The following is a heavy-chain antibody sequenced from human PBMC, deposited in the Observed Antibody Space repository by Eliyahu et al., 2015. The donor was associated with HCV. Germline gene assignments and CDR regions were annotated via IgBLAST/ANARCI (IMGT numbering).Heavy chain of an antibody. D-gene: IGHD4-17*01. CDR3: AKDVEWIYGDYAGPSGDY. Sequence: EVQLLESGGGLVQPGGSLRLPCAASGFXFSXYAXXWVRQAPGKGLEWVSAISGSGGSTYYADSVKGRFTISRDNSKNTLYLQMNSLRAEDTAVYYCAKDVEWIYGDYAGPSGDYWGQGTLVTVSS. V-gene: IGHV3-23*01. J-gene: IGHJ4*02. CDR1: GFXFSXYA. CDR2: ISGSGGST.